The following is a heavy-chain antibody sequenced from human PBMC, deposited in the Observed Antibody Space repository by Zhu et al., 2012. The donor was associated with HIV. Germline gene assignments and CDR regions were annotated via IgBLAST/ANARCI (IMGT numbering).Heavy chain of an antibody. CDR3: ARAGNYYDSSGYFGDRTNYFDY. D-gene: IGHD3-22*01. V-gene: IGHV4-4*07. J-gene: IGHJ4*02. Sequence: QVQLQESGPGLVKPSETLSLTCTVSGGSISSYYWSWIRQPAGKGLEWIGRIYTSGSTNYNPSLKSRVTMSVDTSKNQFSLKLSSVTAADTAVYYCARAGNYYDSSGYFGDRTNYFDYVGPGNPGHRLL. CDR1: GGSISSYY. CDR2: IYTSGST.